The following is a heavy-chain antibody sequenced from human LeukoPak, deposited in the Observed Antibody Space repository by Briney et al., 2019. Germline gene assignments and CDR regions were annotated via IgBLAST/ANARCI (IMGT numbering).Heavy chain of an antibody. CDR3: ARGAQYYDFWSGYYTWYFDY. Sequence: GGSLRLSCAASGFTFSSYSMNWVRQAPGKGLEWVSPISSSSSYIYYADSVKGRFTISRDNAKNSLYLQMNSLRAEDTAVYYCARGAQYYDFWSGYYTWYFDYWGQGTLVTVSS. V-gene: IGHV3-21*01. D-gene: IGHD3-3*01. CDR1: GFTFSSYS. CDR2: ISSSSSYI. J-gene: IGHJ4*02.